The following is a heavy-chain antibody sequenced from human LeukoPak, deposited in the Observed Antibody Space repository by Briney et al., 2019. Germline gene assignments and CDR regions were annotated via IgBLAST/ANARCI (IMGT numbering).Heavy chain of an antibody. V-gene: IGHV1-46*01. D-gene: IGHD1-7*01. CDR1: GYTFTRHY. J-gene: IGHJ4*02. CDR3: GREGITGTTGDY. CDR2: INPSGGST. Sequence: ASVKVSCKASGYTFTRHYMHWVRQAPGQGLEWVAIINPSGGSTGYAQKFRDRLTVTRDTSTNTVYMELSSLMSEDTAVYYCGREGITGTTGDYWGQGTLVTVSS.